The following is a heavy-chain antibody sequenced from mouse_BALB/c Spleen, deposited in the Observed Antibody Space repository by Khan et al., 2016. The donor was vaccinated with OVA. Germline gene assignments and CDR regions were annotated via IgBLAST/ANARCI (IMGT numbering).Heavy chain of an antibody. J-gene: IGHJ3*01. CDR2: ISSGGDYT. D-gene: IGHD4-1*01. Sequence: EVQVVESGGDLVKPGGSLKLSCAASGFTFSSYSMSWVRQTPDKRLEWVASISSGGDYTYYPDSVKGRFTISRDNAKNTLYLQMSDLKSEDTAMDYCAEHVTGSFACWGQGALVTVAA. V-gene: IGHV5-6*01. CDR3: AEHVTGSFAC. CDR1: GFTFSSYS.